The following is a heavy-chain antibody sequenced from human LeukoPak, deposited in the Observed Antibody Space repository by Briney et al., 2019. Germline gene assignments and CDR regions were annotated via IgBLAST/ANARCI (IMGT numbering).Heavy chain of an antibody. Sequence: SETLSLTCTVSGGSFSSGSYYWSWIRQPPGKGLEWIGHIYYSGSTNYNPSLKSRVTISVDTSKDQFSLKLRFVTAADTAVYYCARDGRATVVTPERAFDIWGQGTMVTVSS. D-gene: IGHD4-23*01. CDR2: IYYSGST. J-gene: IGHJ3*02. CDR1: GGSFSSGSYY. V-gene: IGHV4-61*01. CDR3: ARDGRATVVTPERAFDI.